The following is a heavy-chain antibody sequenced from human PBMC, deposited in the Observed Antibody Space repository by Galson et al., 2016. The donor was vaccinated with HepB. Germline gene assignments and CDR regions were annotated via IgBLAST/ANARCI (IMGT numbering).Heavy chain of an antibody. Sequence: SLRLSCAASGFTFSGSAMHWVRQASGKGLEWFGRIRSKANSNATAYAPPGKGRFTISRDDSKNTAYLQMNSLKTEDTAVYYCTRHISRTDTAMVYGFDPWGQGTLVTVSS. CDR3: TRHISRTDTAMVYGFDP. V-gene: IGHV3-73*01. CDR1: GFTFSGSA. CDR2: IRSKANSNAT. J-gene: IGHJ5*02. D-gene: IGHD5-18*01.